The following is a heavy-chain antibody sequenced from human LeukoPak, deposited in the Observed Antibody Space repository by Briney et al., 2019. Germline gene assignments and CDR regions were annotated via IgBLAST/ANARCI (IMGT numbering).Heavy chain of an antibody. CDR1: GGSFSGYY. Sequence: PSETLSLTCAVYGGSFSGYYWSWIRQPPGKGLEWIGEINHSGSTNYNPSLKSRVTISVDTSKNQFSLKLSSVTAADTAVYYCAQGYYDSSGYPTTFDYWGQGTLVTVSS. CDR3: AQGYYDSSGYPTTFDY. V-gene: IGHV4-34*01. CDR2: INHSGST. D-gene: IGHD3-22*01. J-gene: IGHJ4*02.